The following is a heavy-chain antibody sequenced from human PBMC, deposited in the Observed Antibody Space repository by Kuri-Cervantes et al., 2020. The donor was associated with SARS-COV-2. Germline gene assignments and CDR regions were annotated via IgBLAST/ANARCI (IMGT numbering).Heavy chain of an antibody. V-gene: IGHV3-23*01. CDR1: GFTFSSYA. CDR2: ISGSGGST. CDR3: AKDDTGDYGPTYFDY. Sequence: ETLSLTCAASGFTFSSYAMSWVRQAPGKGLEWVSAISGSGGSTYYADSVKGRFTISRDNSKNTLYLQMNSLRAEDTAVYYCAKDDTGDYGPTYFDYWGQGTQVTVSS. D-gene: IGHD4-17*01. J-gene: IGHJ4*02.